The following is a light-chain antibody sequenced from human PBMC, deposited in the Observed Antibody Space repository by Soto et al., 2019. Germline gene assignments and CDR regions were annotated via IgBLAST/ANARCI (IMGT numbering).Light chain of an antibody. CDR1: QTISSNY. V-gene: IGKV3-20*01. Sequence: EIVLTQSPGTLSVSPGERATLSCRASQTISSNYLAWYQQKPCQAPSLLIYGTSSRATGIPDRFSGSGSGTDFTLTISRLEPEDSAIYYCQQYVSWTFGQGTKLEIK. CDR2: GTS. CDR3: QQYVSWT. J-gene: IGKJ1*01.